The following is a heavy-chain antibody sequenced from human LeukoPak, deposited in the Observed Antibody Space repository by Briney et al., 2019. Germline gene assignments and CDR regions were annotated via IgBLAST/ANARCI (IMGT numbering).Heavy chain of an antibody. Sequence: SETLSLTCAVYGGSFSGYYWSWIRQPPGKGLERIGEINHSGSTNYNPSLKSRVTISVDTSKNQFSLKLSSVTAADTAVYYCAISVLVPAAMNYYYGMDVWGQGTTVTVSS. CDR3: AISVLVPAAMNYYYGMDV. D-gene: IGHD2-2*01. J-gene: IGHJ6*02. CDR2: INHSGST. V-gene: IGHV4-34*01. CDR1: GGSFSGYY.